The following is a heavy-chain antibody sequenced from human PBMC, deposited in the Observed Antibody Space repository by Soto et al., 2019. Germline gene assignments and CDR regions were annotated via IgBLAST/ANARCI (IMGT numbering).Heavy chain of an antibody. CDR3: ATVATHSYNWVDP. V-gene: IGHV3-74*01. CDR1: GFTFITSW. Sequence: EVHLVESGGGLVQPGGSRSLSCAASGFTFITSWCNWVRQPPGKGLLWVSRINADGTTTTSADSVKGRFTISRDNAKNTLYLQMNSLRAEDTAVYFCATVATHSYNWVDPWGQGTLVTISS. D-gene: IGHD3-3*02. CDR2: INADGTTT. J-gene: IGHJ5*02.